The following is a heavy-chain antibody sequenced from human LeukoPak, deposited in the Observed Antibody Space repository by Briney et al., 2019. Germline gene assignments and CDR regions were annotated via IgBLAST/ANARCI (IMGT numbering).Heavy chain of an antibody. Sequence: ASVKVSCKASGYTFISYDINWVRQATGQGLEWMGWMNPNSGITGYAQKLQGRVSMTRKTSISTAYMELSSLRSEDTAVYYCARGLYYYDSNGRTPYDYWGQGTLVTVSS. V-gene: IGHV1-8*01. D-gene: IGHD3-22*01. J-gene: IGHJ4*02. CDR3: ARGLYYYDSNGRTPYDY. CDR2: MNPNSGIT. CDR1: GYTFISYD.